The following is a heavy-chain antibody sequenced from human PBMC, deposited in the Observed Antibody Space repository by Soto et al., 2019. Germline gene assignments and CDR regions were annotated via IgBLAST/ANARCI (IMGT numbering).Heavy chain of an antibody. CDR2: ISSSSTI. CDR3: ARDPAYSSSWYEKFDY. D-gene: IGHD6-13*01. Sequence: TASGFTFSSYSMNWVRQAPGKGLEWVSYISSSSTIYYADSVKGRFTISRDNAKNSLYLQMNSLRAEDTAVYYCARDPAYSSSWYEKFDYWGQGTLVTVSS. J-gene: IGHJ4*02. V-gene: IGHV3-48*01. CDR1: GFTFSSYS.